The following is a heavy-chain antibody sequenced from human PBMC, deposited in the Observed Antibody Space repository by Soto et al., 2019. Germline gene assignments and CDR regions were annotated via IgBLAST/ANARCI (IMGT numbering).Heavy chain of an antibody. V-gene: IGHV3-30*18. CDR1: GFTFSSFG. J-gene: IGHJ4*02. CDR2: ISDDGSSK. D-gene: IGHD4-17*01. CDR3: AKDRWGDFGDLNLPGY. Sequence: QVLLVESGGGVVQPGRSLRISCAVSGFTFSSFGMHWVRQSPGKGLEWVAVISDDGSSKHYAESLKGRFTISRDNSNNKLYLQMDSLGPEDTAMYYCAKDRWGDFGDLNLPGYWGQGTLVTVSS.